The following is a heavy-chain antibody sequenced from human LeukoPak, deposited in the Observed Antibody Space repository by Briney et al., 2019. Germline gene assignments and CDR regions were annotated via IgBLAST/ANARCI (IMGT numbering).Heavy chain of an antibody. V-gene: IGHV4-59*01. J-gene: IGHJ4*02. Sequence: SETLPLTCTVSGGSISNYYWSWIRQPPGKGLEWIGYIYYSGSTNYNPSLKSRVTISVDTSGNQCSRKLSSVTAADTAVYYCAVGPGHYYDSSGYYFLDYWGPGTLVTVSS. D-gene: IGHD3-22*01. CDR1: GGSISNYY. CDR3: AVGPGHYYDSSGYYFLDY. CDR2: IYYSGST.